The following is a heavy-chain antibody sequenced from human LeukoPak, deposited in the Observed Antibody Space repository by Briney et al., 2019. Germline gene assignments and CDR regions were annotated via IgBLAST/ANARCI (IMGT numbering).Heavy chain of an antibody. Sequence: ASVNVSCKASGYTFTGCYIHWIRQAPGQGLEWMGWIDPNSGGTNYAPKFQGRVTMTRDTSISTAYMELSRLRSNDTAMYFCARGSDFWSGKPLYFFDHWGQGTLVPVSS. D-gene: IGHD3-3*01. CDR1: GYTFTGCY. CDR2: IDPNSGGT. V-gene: IGHV1-2*02. CDR3: ARGSDFWSGKPLYFFDH. J-gene: IGHJ4*02.